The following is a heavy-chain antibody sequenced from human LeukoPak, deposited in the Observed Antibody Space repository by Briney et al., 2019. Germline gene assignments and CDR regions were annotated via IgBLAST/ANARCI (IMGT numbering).Heavy chain of an antibody. CDR1: GYTFTGYY. CDR2: INPNSGGT. J-gene: IGHJ4*02. Sequence: GASVKVSCEASGYTFTGYYMHWVRQAPGRGLEWMGWINPNSGGTNYAQKFQGRVTMTRDTTISTAYMELSRLRSEDTAVYYCARVEAAPAAKLTDWGQGTLVTVSS. CDR3: ARVEAAPAAKLTD. D-gene: IGHD2-2*01. V-gene: IGHV1-2*02.